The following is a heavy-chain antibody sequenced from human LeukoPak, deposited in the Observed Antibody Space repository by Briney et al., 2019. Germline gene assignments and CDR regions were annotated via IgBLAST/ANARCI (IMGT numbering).Heavy chain of an antibody. V-gene: IGHV1-2*02. CDR3: ARAGVGYCSGGSCYWNYYYYMDV. CDR2: INPNSGGT. J-gene: IGHJ6*03. Sequence: ASVKVSCKASGYTFTGYYMHWVRQAPGQGLEWMGWINPNSGGTNYAQKFQGRVTMTRDTSISTAYMELSRLRSDDTAVYYCARAGVGYCSGGSCYWNYYYYMDVWGKGTTVTVSS. CDR1: GYTFTGYY. D-gene: IGHD2-15*01.